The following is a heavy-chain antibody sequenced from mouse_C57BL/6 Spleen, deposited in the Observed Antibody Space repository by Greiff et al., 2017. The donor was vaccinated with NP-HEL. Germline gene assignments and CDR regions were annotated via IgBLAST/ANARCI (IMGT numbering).Heavy chain of an antibody. CDR2: ISSGGDYI. CDR3: TRAYGSSYDAY. D-gene: IGHD1-1*01. Sequence: DVHLVESGEGLVKPGGSLKLSCAASGFTFSSYAMSWVRQTPEKRLEWVAYISSGGDYIYYADTVKGRFTISRDNARNTLYLQMSSLKSEDTAMYYCTRAYGSSYDAYWGQGTLVTVSA. J-gene: IGHJ3*01. V-gene: IGHV5-9-1*02. CDR1: GFTFSSYA.